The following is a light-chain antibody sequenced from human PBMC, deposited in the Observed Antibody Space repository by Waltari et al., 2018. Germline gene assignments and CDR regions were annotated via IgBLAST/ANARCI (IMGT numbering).Light chain of an antibody. Sequence: QSALTQPRSVSGSPGQSVTISCTGTSSDVGGYNYVSWYQHLPGKAPKLIIYDVTKWPSRVPDRFSGSKAGNTASLTISGLLGEDEADYYCCSYGGSSWVFGGGTKLTVL. CDR1: SSDVGGYNY. CDR2: DVT. CDR3: CSYGGSSWV. V-gene: IGLV2-11*01. J-gene: IGLJ3*02.